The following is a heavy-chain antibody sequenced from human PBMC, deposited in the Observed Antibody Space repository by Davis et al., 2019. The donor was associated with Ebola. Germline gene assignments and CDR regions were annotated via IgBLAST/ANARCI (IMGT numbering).Heavy chain of an antibody. CDR3: ARSRDLYGMDV. CDR1: GGTFSDHY. CDR2: IYYSGST. V-gene: IGHV4-30-4*01. Sequence: MPSETLSLTCAVYGGTFSDHYWSWIRQPPGKGLEWIGYIYYSGSTYYNPSLKSRVTISVDTSKNQFSLKLSSVTAADTAVYYCARSRDLYGMDVWGQGTTVTVSS. J-gene: IGHJ6*02.